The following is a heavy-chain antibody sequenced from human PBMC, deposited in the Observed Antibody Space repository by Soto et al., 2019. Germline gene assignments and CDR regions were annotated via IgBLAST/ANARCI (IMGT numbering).Heavy chain of an antibody. CDR1: GFSLTTYGVG. D-gene: IGHD5-18*01. CDR2: IFWNDDE. V-gene: IGHV2-5*01. J-gene: IGHJ4*02. Sequence: SGPTLVNPTHTLTLTCTFSGFSLTTYGVGVGWIRQPPGKALEWLALIFWNDDERYSPSLKSRLTITKDTSKNQVVFTMTNMDHVDTATYFFVNTGYSYDSFAYWGRGTLVTVYS. CDR3: VNTGYSYDSFAY.